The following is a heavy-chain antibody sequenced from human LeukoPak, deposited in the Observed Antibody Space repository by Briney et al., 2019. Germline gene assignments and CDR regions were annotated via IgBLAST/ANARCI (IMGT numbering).Heavy chain of an antibody. CDR1: GFTFSSYE. CDR3: ATRSSPLDY. Sequence: GGSLTLSCAPSGFTFSSYEMNWVRQAPGKGLEWVSYISSSGSTIYYADSVKGRFTISRDNSKNTLYLQMNSLRAEDTAVSYCATRSSPLDYWGQGTLVTVSS. J-gene: IGHJ4*02. CDR2: ISSSGSTI. V-gene: IGHV3-48*03. D-gene: IGHD3-10*01.